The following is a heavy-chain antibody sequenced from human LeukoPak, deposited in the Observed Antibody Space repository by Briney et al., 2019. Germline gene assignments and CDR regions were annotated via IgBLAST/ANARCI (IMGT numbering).Heavy chain of an antibody. CDR1: GFTVSSNY. D-gene: IGHD3-9*01. Sequence: GGSMRLSCAASGFTVSSNYMSWVRQAPGKGLEWVSVIYSGGSTYYADSVKGRFTISRDNSKNTLYLQMNSPRAEDTAVYYCAREASFDWLLYRGAAFDIWGQGTMVTVSS. V-gene: IGHV3-53*01. J-gene: IGHJ3*02. CDR3: AREASFDWLLYRGAAFDI. CDR2: IYSGGST.